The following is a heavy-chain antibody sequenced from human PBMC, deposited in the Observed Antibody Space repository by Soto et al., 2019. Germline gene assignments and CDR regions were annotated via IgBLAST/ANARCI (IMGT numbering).Heavy chain of an antibody. CDR2: INPNSGGT. V-gene: IGHV1-2*02. J-gene: IGHJ6*02. CDR3: ARALGTGTTNSDYYYYYGMDV. D-gene: IGHD1-7*01. Sequence: WASVKVSCKASGYTFTGYYMHWVRQAPGQGLEWMGWINPNSGGTNYAQKFQGRVTMTRDTSISTAYMELSRLRSDDTAVYYCARALGTGTTNSDYYYYYGMDVWGQGTTVTVSS. CDR1: GYTFTGYY.